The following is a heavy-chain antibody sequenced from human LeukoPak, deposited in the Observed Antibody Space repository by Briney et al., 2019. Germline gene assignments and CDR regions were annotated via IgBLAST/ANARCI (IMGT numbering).Heavy chain of an antibody. D-gene: IGHD5-24*01. CDR2: IIPILGIA. Sequence: ASXKVSCKASGGTFISYTISWVRQAPGQGLEWMGRIIPILGIANYAQKFQGRVTITADKSTSTAYMELSSLRSEDTAVYYCAREDGYNYRGAFDIWGQGTMATVSS. CDR3: AREDGYNYRGAFDI. J-gene: IGHJ3*02. CDR1: GGTFISYT. V-gene: IGHV1-69*04.